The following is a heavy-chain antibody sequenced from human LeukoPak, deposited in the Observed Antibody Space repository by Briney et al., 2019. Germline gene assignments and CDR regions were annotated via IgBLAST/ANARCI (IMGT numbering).Heavy chain of an antibody. CDR2: IKVYEDEP. CDR3: ARDEDHNPLVH. J-gene: IGHJ4*02. V-gene: IGHV1-18*01. CDR1: VSTFPGYG. Sequence: GASVKVSCQASVSTFPGYGFAWVRQAPGQGLEWMGWIKVYEDEPKYAQNFQGRVTMTTDTSTNTVYMELRSLRSDDTAVYFCARDEDHNPLVHWGQGTLVTVSS.